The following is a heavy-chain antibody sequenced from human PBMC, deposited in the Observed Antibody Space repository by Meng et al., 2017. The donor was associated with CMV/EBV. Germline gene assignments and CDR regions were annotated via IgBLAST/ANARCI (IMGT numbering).Heavy chain of an antibody. Sequence: GGSLRLSCAASGFTFSSYGMHWVRQAPGKGLEWVAFIRYDGSNKYYADSVKGRFTISRDNSKNTLYLQMNSLRAEDTAVYYCAKDTIFGVDLNYYGMDVWGQGTTVIVSS. J-gene: IGHJ6*02. CDR3: AKDTIFGVDLNYYGMDV. V-gene: IGHV3-30*02. CDR2: IRYDGSNK. D-gene: IGHD3-3*01. CDR1: GFTFSSYG.